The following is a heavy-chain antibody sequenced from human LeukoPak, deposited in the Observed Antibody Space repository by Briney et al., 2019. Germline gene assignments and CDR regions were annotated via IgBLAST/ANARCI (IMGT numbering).Heavy chain of an antibody. D-gene: IGHD5-18*01. CDR3: ARGPGYSYAFDY. J-gene: IGHJ4*02. CDR1: GGSISSGGYY. V-gene: IGHV4-31*03. Sequence: PSETLSLTCTVSGGSISSGGYYWSWIRQHPGKGLEWIRYIYYSGSTYYNPSLKSRVTISVDTSKNQFSLKLSSVTAADTAVYYCARGPGYSYAFDYWGQGTLVTVSS. CDR2: IYYSGST.